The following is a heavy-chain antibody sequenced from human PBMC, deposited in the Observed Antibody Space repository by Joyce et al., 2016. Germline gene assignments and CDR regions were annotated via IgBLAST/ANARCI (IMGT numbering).Heavy chain of an antibody. V-gene: IGHV4-4*02. J-gene: IGHJ4*02. D-gene: IGHD2-2*01. CDR3: ARDTGQCISTTCQPFDY. CDR2: IYHSGSN. Sequence: QVQLKESGPGLVKPSGTLSLTCAVSGGSISSGNWWSWVRQPPGKGLEWIGEIYHSGSNNYNPALKSRVTISADKSKNEFSLKLTAVTAADTAVYYCARDTGQCISTTCQPFDYWGQGTLVTVSS. CDR1: GGSISSGNW.